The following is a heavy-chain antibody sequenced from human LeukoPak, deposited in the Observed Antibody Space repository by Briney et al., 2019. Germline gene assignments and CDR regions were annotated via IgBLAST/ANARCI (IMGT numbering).Heavy chain of an antibody. Sequence: ASVKVSCKVSGYTLTELSMHWVRQAPGKGLEWMGGFDPEDGETIYAQKFQGRVTMTEDTSTDTAYMELSSLRSEDTAVYYCATDPIWFGELLTDYWGQGTLVTVSS. V-gene: IGHV1-24*01. D-gene: IGHD3-10*01. CDR1: GYTLTELS. CDR3: ATDPIWFGELLTDY. CDR2: FDPEDGET. J-gene: IGHJ4*02.